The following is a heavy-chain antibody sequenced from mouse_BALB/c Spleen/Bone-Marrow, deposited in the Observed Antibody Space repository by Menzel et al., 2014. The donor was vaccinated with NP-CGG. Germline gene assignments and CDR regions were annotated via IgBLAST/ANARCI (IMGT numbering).Heavy chain of an antibody. Sequence: EVNVVDSGGGLVQPGGSRKLSCAASGFTFSSFGMHWIRQAPEKGLERVAYINGGSNTIYYADTVKGRFTISRDNPKNTLFLQMTSLRSEDTAMYFCARGTTALRYFDVWGAGTTVTVSS. CDR3: ARGTTALRYFDV. CDR1: GFTFSSFG. J-gene: IGHJ1*01. V-gene: IGHV5-17*02. CDR2: INGGSNTI. D-gene: IGHD1-2*01.